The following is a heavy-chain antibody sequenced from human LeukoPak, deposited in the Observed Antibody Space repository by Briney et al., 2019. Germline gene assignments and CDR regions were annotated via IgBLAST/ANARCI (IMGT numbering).Heavy chain of an antibody. CDR2: FHRGRI. J-gene: IGHJ5*02. D-gene: IGHD5-24*01. CDR1: GYPIGLDYY. Sequence: SETLSLTCKVSGYPIGLDYYWVWIRQAPGRGLQWIGGFHRGRIQYNSALKSRVTISIDSSKNQFSLRMWPVTAADTASYFCARAPSSYESGNGYPNLGWLDPWGQGALVTVSS. CDR3: ARAPSSYESGNGYPNLGWLDP. V-gene: IGHV4-38-2*02.